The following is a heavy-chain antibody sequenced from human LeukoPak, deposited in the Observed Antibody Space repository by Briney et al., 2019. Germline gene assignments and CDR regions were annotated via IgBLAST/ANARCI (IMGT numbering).Heavy chain of an antibody. Sequence: GGSLRLSCAASGFTFRTSGMNWVRQAPGKGLEWVSYISSSGTTIPYAQSVKGRFTITRDNAQNSLTLHMNTLRADDTAVYYCAKDGGTNFNHWGQGTLVTVSS. J-gene: IGHJ4*02. V-gene: IGHV3-48*01. CDR1: GFTFRTSG. CDR3: AKDGGTNFNH. CDR2: ISSSGTTI. D-gene: IGHD1-26*01.